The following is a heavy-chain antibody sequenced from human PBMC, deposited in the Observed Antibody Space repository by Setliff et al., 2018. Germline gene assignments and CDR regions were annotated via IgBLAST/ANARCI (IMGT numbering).Heavy chain of an antibody. CDR3: ARDGFEIVVVPAAIYYYYYMDV. V-gene: IGHV1-2*02. D-gene: IGHD2-2*01. Sequence: ASVKVSCKASGYTLTGYYMHWVRQAPGQGLEWMGWINPNSGGTNNAQKFQGRVTITRDTSASTAYMELGSLRSEDTAVYYCARDGFEIVVVPAAIYYYYYMDVWGKGTTVTVSS. CDR2: INPNSGGT. CDR1: GYTLTGYY. J-gene: IGHJ6*03.